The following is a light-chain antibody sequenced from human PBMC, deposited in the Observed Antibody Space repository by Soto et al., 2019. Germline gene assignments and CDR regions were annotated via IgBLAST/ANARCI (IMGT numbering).Light chain of an antibody. CDR1: NSDVGGYNY. V-gene: IGLV2-8*01. J-gene: IGLJ1*01. CDR3: SSYAGSNWYV. CDR2: EVN. Sequence: QSVLTQPPSASGSPGQSVTISCTGTNSDVGGYNYVSWYPQYPGKAPELIIYEVNERPSGVPDRFSGSKSGNTASLTVSGLQTADEADYYCSSYAGSNWYVFGTGTKVTVL.